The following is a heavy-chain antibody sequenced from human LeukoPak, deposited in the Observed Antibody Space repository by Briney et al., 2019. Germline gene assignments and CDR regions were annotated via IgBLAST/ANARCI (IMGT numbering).Heavy chain of an antibody. Sequence: GGSLRLSCAASGFTFSSYSMNWVRQAPGKGLEWVSAISGSGGSTSYANSVKGRFTISRDNSKNTLYLQMNSLRAEDTAVYYCAKDPAYDSSGYAYWGQGTLVTVSS. CDR2: ISGSGGST. D-gene: IGHD3-22*01. V-gene: IGHV3-23*01. CDR1: GFTFSSYS. J-gene: IGHJ4*02. CDR3: AKDPAYDSSGYAY.